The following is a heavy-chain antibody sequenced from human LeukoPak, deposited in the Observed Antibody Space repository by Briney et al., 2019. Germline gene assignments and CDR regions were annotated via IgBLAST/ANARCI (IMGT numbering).Heavy chain of an antibody. J-gene: IGHJ4*02. D-gene: IGHD4-23*01. V-gene: IGHV3-30*04. CDR2: ISYDGSNK. Sequence: LRLSCAASGFTFSSYAMHWVRQAPGKGLEWVAVISYDGSNKYYADSVKGRFTISRDNSKNTLYLQMNSLRAEDTAVYYCARDLAVVSTYYFDYWGQGTLVTVSS. CDR1: GFTFSSYA. CDR3: ARDLAVVSTYYFDY.